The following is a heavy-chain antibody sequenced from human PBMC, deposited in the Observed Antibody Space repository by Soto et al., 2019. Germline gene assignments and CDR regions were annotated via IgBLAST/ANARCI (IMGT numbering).Heavy chain of an antibody. CDR2: IYWDDER. J-gene: IGHJ4*02. Sequence: QITLEESGPTLVKPTQTLTLTCTFSGFSFSSSGVGVGWIRQPPGKALEWLAFIYWDDERRYSPSLRSRLTITKDSSKNQVVLTMTNMDTVDTATYYCAHKGGSPGSRDRHVDYWGEGTLVTVSS. D-gene: IGHD3-16*01. CDR3: AHKGGSPGSRDRHVDY. V-gene: IGHV2-5*02. CDR1: GFSFSSSGVG.